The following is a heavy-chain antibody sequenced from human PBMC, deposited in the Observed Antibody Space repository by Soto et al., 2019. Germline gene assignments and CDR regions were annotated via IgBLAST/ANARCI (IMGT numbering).Heavy chain of an antibody. Sequence: EVQLLESGGGLVQPGGSLRLSCAASGFTFSSYAMSWVRQAPGKGLEWVSAICGSGGATYYTDSVKGRFTISRDNSKNTLHLQMNNLRAEDTAIYYCAKGSGGNCYSHFDYCGQGTLVTVS. CDR3: AKGSGGNCYSHFDY. CDR2: ICGSGGAT. J-gene: IGHJ4*02. CDR1: GFTFSSYA. D-gene: IGHD2-15*01. V-gene: IGHV3-23*01.